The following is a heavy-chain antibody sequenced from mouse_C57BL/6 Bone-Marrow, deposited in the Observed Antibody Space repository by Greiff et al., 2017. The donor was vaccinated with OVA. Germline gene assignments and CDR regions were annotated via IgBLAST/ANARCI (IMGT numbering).Heavy chain of an antibody. CDR1: GYTFTSYW. Sequence: VQLQQPGAELVMPGASVKLSCKASGYTFTSYWMHWVKQRPGQGLEWIGEIDPSDSYTNYNQKFTGKSTLTVDKSSSTAYMQLSSLTSEDSAVYYCARWGYAMDYWGQGTSVTVSS. V-gene: IGHV1-69*01. CDR3: ARWGYAMDY. CDR2: IDPSDSYT. J-gene: IGHJ4*01.